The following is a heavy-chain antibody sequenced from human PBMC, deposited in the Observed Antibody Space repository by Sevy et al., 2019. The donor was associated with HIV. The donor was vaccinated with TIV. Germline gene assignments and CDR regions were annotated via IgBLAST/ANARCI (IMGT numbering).Heavy chain of an antibody. J-gene: IGHJ6*02. V-gene: IGHV3-13*01. CDR1: GFTFSSYD. D-gene: IGHD3-10*01. CDR2: IRTAGDT. CDR3: AREVPGSLYGMDV. Sequence: GGSLRLSCAASGFTFSSYDIHWVRRATGKGLEWVSAIRTAGDTYYPDSVKGRFTISRENAKNSLYLQMNSLRAGDTAVYYCAREVPGSLYGMDVWGQGPTVTVSS.